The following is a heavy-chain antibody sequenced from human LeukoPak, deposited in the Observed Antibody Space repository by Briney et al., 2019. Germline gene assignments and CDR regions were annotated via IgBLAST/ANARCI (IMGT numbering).Heavy chain of an antibody. CDR1: GFAFSSFW. CDR2: IKEDGSDI. CDR3: ARGHYGMDV. V-gene: IGHV3-7*01. J-gene: IGHJ6*02. Sequence: GSLRLSCAASGFAFSSFWMTWVRQAPEKGLEWVATIKEDGSDIYYVDSVKGRFSIARDNAKNSLFMQMNSLGAEDTALYYCARGHYGMDVWGQGTTVTVSS.